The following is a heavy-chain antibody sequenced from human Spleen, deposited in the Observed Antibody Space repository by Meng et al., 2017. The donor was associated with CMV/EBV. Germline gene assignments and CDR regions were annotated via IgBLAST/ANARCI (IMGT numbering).Heavy chain of an antibody. D-gene: IGHD3-22*01. J-gene: IGHJ4*02. Sequence: FDFSSYDMSWVRQAPGKWLEWVSAISGSGGSTYYADSVKGRFNISRDNSKNTLYLQMNSLRAEDTAVYYCAKRGTYYYDSSGYHDFDYWGQGTLVTVSS. V-gene: IGHV3-23*01. CDR1: FDFSSYD. CDR3: AKRGTYYYDSSGYHDFDY. CDR2: ISGSGGST.